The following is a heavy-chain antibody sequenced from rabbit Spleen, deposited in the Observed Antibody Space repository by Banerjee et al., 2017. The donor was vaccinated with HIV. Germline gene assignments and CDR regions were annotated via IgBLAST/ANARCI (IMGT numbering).Heavy chain of an antibody. D-gene: IGHD8-1*01. J-gene: IGHJ6*01. CDR2: IGITNGKT. V-gene: IGHV1S45*01. Sequence: QEQLVESGGGLVQPEASLTLTCKASGFSFSSGYYVCWVRQAPWKGLEWITCIGITNGKTYYATWAKGRFTCSKTSSTTVTLQMTSLTVADTATYFCARDTGSSFSSYGMDLWGPGTLVTVS. CDR3: ARDTGSSFSSYGMDL. CDR1: GFSFSSGYY.